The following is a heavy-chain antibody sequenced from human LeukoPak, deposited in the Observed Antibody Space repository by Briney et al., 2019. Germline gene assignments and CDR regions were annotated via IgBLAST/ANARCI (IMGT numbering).Heavy chain of an antibody. J-gene: IGHJ4*02. D-gene: IGHD4-17*01. V-gene: IGHV1-69*04. Sequence: ASVKVSCKASGGTFSSYAISWVRQAPGQGLEWMGRIIPILGIANYAQKFQGRVTITADKSTSTAYMELSSLRSEDTAVYYCARGRGVYGDYDADYWGQGTLVTVSS. CDR3: ARGRGVYGDYDADY. CDR1: GGTFSSYA. CDR2: IIPILGIA.